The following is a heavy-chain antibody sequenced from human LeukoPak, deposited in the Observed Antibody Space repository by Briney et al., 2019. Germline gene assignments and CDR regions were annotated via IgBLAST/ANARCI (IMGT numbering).Heavy chain of an antibody. CDR3: ANAEVERMVRGVINLRRFDY. V-gene: IGHV3-30*18. Sequence: GGSLRLSCEASGFTFSSYVLHWVRQAPGKGLEWVAVISYDGNNKYYADSVKGRFTISRDNSKNTLYLRMNSLRAEDTAVYYCANAEVERMVRGVINLRRFDYWGQGTLVTVSS. CDR1: GFTFSSYV. D-gene: IGHD3-10*01. CDR2: ISYDGNNK. J-gene: IGHJ4*02.